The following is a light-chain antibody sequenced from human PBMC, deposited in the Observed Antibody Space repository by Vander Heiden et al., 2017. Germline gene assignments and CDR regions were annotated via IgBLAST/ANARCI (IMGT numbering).Light chain of an antibody. CDR1: SSNIGAPYD. Sequence: QSVLTQPPSVSGAPGQRVTISCTGSSSNIGAPYDVHWYQQLPGTAPKLLIYGNTNRPSGVPDRFSGSKSGTSASLAITGLQAEDEADYYCQSYDSSLSGCVFGTGTKVTVL. J-gene: IGLJ1*01. V-gene: IGLV1-40*01. CDR2: GNT. CDR3: QSYDSSLSGCV.